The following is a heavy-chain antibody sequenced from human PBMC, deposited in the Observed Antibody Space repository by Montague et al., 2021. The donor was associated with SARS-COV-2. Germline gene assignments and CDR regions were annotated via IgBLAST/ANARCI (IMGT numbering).Heavy chain of an antibody. D-gene: IGHD5-24*01. CDR2: IWYDESNS. V-gene: IGHV3-33*01. J-gene: IGHJ4*02. CDR1: GFSFSDYA. Sequence: SLRLSCAASGFSFSDYAMHWVRQAPGLALEWVAVIWYDESNSYYADSVKGRSTISRDNSKNAVYLQMNSLTADDTAIYYCAREKKEVQMDYWGLGTLVTVSS. CDR3: AREKKEVQMDY.